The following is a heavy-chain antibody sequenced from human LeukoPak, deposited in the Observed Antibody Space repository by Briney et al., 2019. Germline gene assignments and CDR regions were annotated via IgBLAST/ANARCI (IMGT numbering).Heavy chain of an antibody. Sequence: GGSLRLSCAASGFTFSSYSMNWVRQAPGKGLEWVSYISSSSSINYADSVKSRFTISRDNVKNSLYLQMNSVRAEDTAVYYCARDTIAAADIGAFDIWGQGTMVTVSS. CDR3: ARDTIAAADIGAFDI. D-gene: IGHD6-13*01. J-gene: IGHJ3*02. CDR2: ISSSSSI. V-gene: IGHV3-48*01. CDR1: GFTFSSYS.